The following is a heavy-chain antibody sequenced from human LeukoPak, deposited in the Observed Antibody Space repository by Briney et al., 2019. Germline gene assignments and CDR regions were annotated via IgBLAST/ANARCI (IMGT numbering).Heavy chain of an antibody. CDR2: ISAYNGNT. D-gene: IGHD3-10*01. CDR1: GGTFSSYA. Sequence: ASVKVSCKASGGTFSSYAISWVRQAPGQGLEWMGWISAYNGNTNYAQKLQGRVTMTTDTSTSTAYMELRSLRSDDTAVYYCARVLRTAGSLWFGVFDYWGQGTLVTVSS. V-gene: IGHV1-18*01. CDR3: ARVLRTAGSLWFGVFDY. J-gene: IGHJ4*02.